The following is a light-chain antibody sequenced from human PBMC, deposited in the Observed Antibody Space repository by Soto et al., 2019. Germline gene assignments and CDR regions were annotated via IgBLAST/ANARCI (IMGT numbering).Light chain of an antibody. V-gene: IGKV1-5*03. CDR2: TAS. CDR1: QSISSW. Sequence: DIQMTQSPSTLSASVGDRVVITCRASQSISSWLAWFQQKPGEAPKLLIYTASSSPSGVPSRFRGSGSGTEFTLTISSLQPDDFATYYCQQYYSYSAFTFGPGTKVDMK. CDR3: QQYYSYSAFT. J-gene: IGKJ3*01.